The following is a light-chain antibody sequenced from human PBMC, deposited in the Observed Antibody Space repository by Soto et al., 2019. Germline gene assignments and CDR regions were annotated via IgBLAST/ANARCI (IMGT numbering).Light chain of an antibody. CDR1: QSISNS. J-gene: IGKJ2*01. V-gene: IGKV1-5*01. Sequence: DIPMTQSPSTMSASVGDRVIITCRASQSISNSLAWYQQKPGKAPKALVYDASTLEGGVPSRFSGSGSGTEFTLTISSLQPDDFATYFCQQYDRSPVTFGQGTKLEIK. CDR3: QQYDRSPVT. CDR2: DAS.